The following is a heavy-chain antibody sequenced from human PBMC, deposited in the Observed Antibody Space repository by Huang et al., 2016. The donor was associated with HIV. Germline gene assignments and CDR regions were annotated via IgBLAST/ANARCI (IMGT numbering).Heavy chain of an antibody. CDR1: GGSRRSGNYY. V-gene: IGHV4-61*09. Sequence: QVRLRESGPGLVKPSQTLSLTCTVSGGSRRSGNYYWTWIRQPAGKGREWIGHIYPSGITNYSPTLKSRVSISLDTSKNQFSLRLRSVTAADTAVYYCARSYAGTIWDSGRDYFDYWGQGILVTVSS. CDR2: IYPSGIT. CDR3: ARSYAGTIWDSGRDYFDY. J-gene: IGHJ4*02. D-gene: IGHD1-26*01.